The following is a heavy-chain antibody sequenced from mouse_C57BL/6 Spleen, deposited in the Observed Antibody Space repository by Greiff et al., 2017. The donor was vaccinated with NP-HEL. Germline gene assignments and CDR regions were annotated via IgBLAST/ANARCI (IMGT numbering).Heavy chain of an antibody. J-gene: IGHJ4*01. CDR2: IDPSDSET. Sequence: QVQLKQPGAELVRPGSSVKLSCKASGYTFTSYWMHWVKQRPIQGLEWIGNIDPSDSETHYNQKFKDKATLTVDKSSSTAYMQLSSLTSEDSAVYYCARKGDSSWAMDYWGQGTSVTVSS. D-gene: IGHD3-2*02. CDR3: ARKGDSSWAMDY. CDR1: GYTFTSYW. V-gene: IGHV1-52*01.